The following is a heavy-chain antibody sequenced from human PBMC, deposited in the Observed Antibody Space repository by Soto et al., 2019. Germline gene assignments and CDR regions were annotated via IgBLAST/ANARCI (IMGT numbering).Heavy chain of an antibody. D-gene: IGHD3-10*01. CDR1: GFTFTSYA. CDR3: AKGSFGFDY. V-gene: IGHV3-23*01. CDR2: IIKSGDST. Sequence: XGSLRLSCAAAGFTFTSYAMTWVRQVPGEGLQWVSSIIKSGDSTYYADSVKGRFTTSRDNSKNTLYLQMNSLRAEDTAIYYCAKGSFGFDYWGQGTLVTVSS. J-gene: IGHJ4*02.